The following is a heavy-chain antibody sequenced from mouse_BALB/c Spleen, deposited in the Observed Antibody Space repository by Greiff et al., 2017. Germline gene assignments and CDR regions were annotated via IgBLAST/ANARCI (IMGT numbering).Heavy chain of an antibody. V-gene: IGHV5-6*01. J-gene: IGHJ4*01. CDR2: ISSGGSYT. Sequence: EVKLVESGGDLVKPGGSLKLSCAASGFTFSRYGMSWVRQTPDKRLEWVATISSGGSYTYYPDSVKGRFTISRDNAKNTLYLQMSSLKSEDTAMYYCARSYDYDYYAMDYWGQGTSVTVSS. CDR1: GFTFSRYG. D-gene: IGHD2-4*01. CDR3: ARSYDYDYYAMDY.